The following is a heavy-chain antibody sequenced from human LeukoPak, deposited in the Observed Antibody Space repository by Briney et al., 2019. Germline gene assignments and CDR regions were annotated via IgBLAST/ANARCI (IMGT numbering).Heavy chain of an antibody. V-gene: IGHV3-23*01. D-gene: IGHD2-2*01. CDR3: AKDYEDIVVVPAAPGAFDY. J-gene: IGHJ4*02. CDR2: ISGSGGST. CDR1: GFTFSSYA. Sequence: GGSLRLSCAASGFTFSSYAMTWVRQAPGKVLEWVSAISGSGGSTYYADSVKGWFTISRDNSKNTLYLQMNSLRAEDTAVYYCAKDYEDIVVVPAAPGAFDYWGQGTLVTVSS.